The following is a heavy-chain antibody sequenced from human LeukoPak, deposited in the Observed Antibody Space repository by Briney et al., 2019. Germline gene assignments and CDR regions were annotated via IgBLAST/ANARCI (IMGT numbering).Heavy chain of an antibody. V-gene: IGHV4-4*02. CDR3: ARSTPEGQYYDILTGYSYDAFDI. J-gene: IGHJ3*02. D-gene: IGHD3-9*01. CDR2: IYHSGST. CDR1: GGPISSSNW. Sequence: PSGTLSLTCAASGGPISSSNWWSWVRQPPGKGLEWIGEIYHSGSTNYNPSLKSRVTISVDKSKDQFSLKLSSVTAADTAVYYCARSTPEGQYYDILTGYSYDAFDIWGQGTMVTVSS.